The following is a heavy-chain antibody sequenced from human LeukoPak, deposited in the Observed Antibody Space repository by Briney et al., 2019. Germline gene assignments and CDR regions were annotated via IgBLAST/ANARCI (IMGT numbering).Heavy chain of an antibody. D-gene: IGHD2-15*01. V-gene: IGHV4-4*02. CDR1: GGSISSSNW. CDR3: ARGAYCSGGSCYPDAFDI. CDR2: IYHSGST. Sequence: SGTLSLTCAVSGGSISSSNWWSWVRQPPGKGLERIGEIYHSGSTNYNPSLKSRVTISVDKSKNQFSLKLSSVTAADTAVYYCARGAYCSGGSCYPDAFDIWGQGTMVTVSS. J-gene: IGHJ3*02.